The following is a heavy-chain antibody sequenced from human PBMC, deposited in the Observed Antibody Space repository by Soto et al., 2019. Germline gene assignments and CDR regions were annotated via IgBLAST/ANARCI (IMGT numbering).Heavy chain of an antibody. D-gene: IGHD3-10*01. CDR3: ARIYGSGSYYWYYYGMDV. Sequence: GGSLRLSCAASGFTFSSYAMHWVGQAPGKGLEWVAVISDDGSNKYYADSGKGRVTISRDNSKNTLYLQMNSLRAEDTAVYYCARIYGSGSYYWYYYGMDVWGQGTTVTVS. J-gene: IGHJ6*02. CDR1: GFTFSSYA. CDR2: ISDDGSNK. V-gene: IGHV3-30-3*01.